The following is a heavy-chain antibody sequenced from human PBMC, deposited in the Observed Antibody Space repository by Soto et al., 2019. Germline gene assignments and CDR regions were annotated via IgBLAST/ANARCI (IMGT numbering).Heavy chain of an antibody. Sequence: SGGSLRLSCAASGFTFSSYEMNWVRQAPGKGLEWVSYISSSGSTIYYADSVKGRFTISRDNAKNSLYLQMNSLRAEDTAVYYCAREFVNDDFWSGYSRPPPYNWFDPWGQGTLVTVSS. V-gene: IGHV3-48*03. J-gene: IGHJ5*02. CDR3: AREFVNDDFWSGYSRPPPYNWFDP. CDR2: ISSSGSTI. CDR1: GFTFSSYE. D-gene: IGHD3-3*01.